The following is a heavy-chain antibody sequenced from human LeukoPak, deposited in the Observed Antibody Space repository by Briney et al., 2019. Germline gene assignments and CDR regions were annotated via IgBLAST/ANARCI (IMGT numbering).Heavy chain of an antibody. Sequence: GGSLRLSCAASGFTVSNNYMNWVRQAPGKGLEWVSVIYSGGTTYYADSVKGRFTISRDNSKNTLYLQMNSLRAEDTAVYYCAKGARSSGWYGTGYYYGMDVWGQGTTVTVSS. J-gene: IGHJ6*02. V-gene: IGHV3-53*01. CDR2: IYSGGTT. D-gene: IGHD6-19*01. CDR3: AKGARSSGWYGTGYYYGMDV. CDR1: GFTVSNNY.